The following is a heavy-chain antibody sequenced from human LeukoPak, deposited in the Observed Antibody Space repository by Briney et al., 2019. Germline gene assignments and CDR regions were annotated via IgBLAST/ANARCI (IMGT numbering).Heavy chain of an antibody. J-gene: IGHJ4*02. CDR3: ARGNWNYLVDY. V-gene: IGHV3-53*01. D-gene: IGHD1-7*01. CDR2: IYSGGST. CDR1: GFTFSSYA. Sequence: GGSLRLSCAASGFTFSSYAMSWVRQAPGKGLEWVSVIYSGGSTYYADSVKGRFTISRDNSKNTLYLQMNSLRAEDTAVYYCARGNWNYLVDYWGQGTLVTVSS.